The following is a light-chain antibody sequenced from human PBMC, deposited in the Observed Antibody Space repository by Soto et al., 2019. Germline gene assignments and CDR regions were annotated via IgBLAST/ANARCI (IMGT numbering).Light chain of an antibody. CDR3: MQGLQDLT. CDR1: KSLLYSNGYNY. J-gene: IGKJ5*01. CDR2: LGS. V-gene: IGKV2-28*01. Sequence: DIMMTQSPLSLPVTPGQPASILCRSIKSLLYSNGYNYLDWYLQRPGQSPQLLIYLGSNRAPGVPDRFSGSGSGTDSTLKISRVEAEDVGVYYCMQGLQDLTFGQGTRLEIK.